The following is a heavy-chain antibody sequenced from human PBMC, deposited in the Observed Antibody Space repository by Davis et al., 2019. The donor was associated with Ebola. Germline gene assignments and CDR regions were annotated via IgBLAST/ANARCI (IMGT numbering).Heavy chain of an antibody. CDR1: GDSFSMNSAG. Sequence: PSDPLSPTCATPGDSFSMNSAGWNWIRQSPSRGLEWLGRTYYNSKWYNDYAVSVKSQITINPDTSKNQFSLQLNSVTPEDTALYYCVSGWLRGGMDVWGEGTTVTVPS. V-gene: IGHV6-1*01. CDR2: TYYNSKWYN. J-gene: IGHJ6*03. D-gene: IGHD5-18*01. CDR3: VSGWLRGGMDV.